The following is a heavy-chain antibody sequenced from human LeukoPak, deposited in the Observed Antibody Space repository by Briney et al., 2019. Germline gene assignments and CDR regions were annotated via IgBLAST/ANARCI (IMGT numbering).Heavy chain of an antibody. CDR3: ARGAPWVLWFGESGYWFDP. Sequence: SETLSLTCTVSGGSISSSSYYWGWIRQPPGKGLEWIGEINHSGSTNYNPSLKSRVTISVDTSKNQFSLKLSSVTAADTAVYYCARGAPWVLWFGESGYWFDPWGQGTLVTVSS. CDR2: INHSGST. V-gene: IGHV4-39*07. CDR1: GGSISSSSYY. D-gene: IGHD3-10*01. J-gene: IGHJ5*02.